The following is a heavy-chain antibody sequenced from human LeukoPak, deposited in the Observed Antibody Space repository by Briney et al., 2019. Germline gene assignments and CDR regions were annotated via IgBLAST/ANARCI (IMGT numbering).Heavy chain of an antibody. D-gene: IGHD1-26*01. Sequence: PGGSLRLSCAASGFTFSSYSMNWVRQAPGKGLEWVSSICSSSSYIYYADSVKGRFTISRDNAKNSLYLQMNSLRAEDTAVYYCAKFRVSGGSYWANYFDYWGQGTLVTVSS. CDR2: ICSSSSYI. CDR3: AKFRVSGGSYWANYFDY. CDR1: GFTFSSYS. J-gene: IGHJ4*02. V-gene: IGHV3-21*04.